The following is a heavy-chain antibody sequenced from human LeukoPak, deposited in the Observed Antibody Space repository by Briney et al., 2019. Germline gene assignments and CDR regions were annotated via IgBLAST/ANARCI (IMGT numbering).Heavy chain of an antibody. V-gene: IGHV4-61*02. CDR3: ARVKLMVRGERYFDY. CDR2: IYTSGST. Sequence: SETLSLTCTVSGGSISSGSYYWSWIRQPAGKGLEWIGRIYTSGSTNYNPSLKSRVTISVDTSKNQFSLKLSSVTAADTAVYYCARVKLMVRGERYFDYWGQGTLVTVSS. J-gene: IGHJ4*02. CDR1: GGSISSGSYY. D-gene: IGHD3-10*01.